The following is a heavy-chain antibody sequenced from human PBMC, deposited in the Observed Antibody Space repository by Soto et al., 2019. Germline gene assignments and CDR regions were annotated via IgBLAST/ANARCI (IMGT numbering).Heavy chain of an antibody. CDR2: ISPYNGNT. Sequence: QVQLVQSGAEVKKPGASVKVSCKTSGYTFTSYGISWVRQAPGQGLEWMGWISPYNGNTNYAQKRQGRVTMTTDTSTSTAYMELRSLRSDDTAVYYCARATELPTLSYYGMDVWGQGTTVTVSS. J-gene: IGHJ6*02. CDR3: ARATELPTLSYYGMDV. V-gene: IGHV1-18*01. D-gene: IGHD3-10*01. CDR1: GYTFTSYG.